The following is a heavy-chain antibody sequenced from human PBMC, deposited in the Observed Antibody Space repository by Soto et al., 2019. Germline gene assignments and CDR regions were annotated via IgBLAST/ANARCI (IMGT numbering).Heavy chain of an antibody. CDR2: ISGSGDST. D-gene: IGHD1-1*01. Sequence: PEGSLRLSCAASGFSFSTYAMSWVRQAPGRGLEWVSAISGSGDSTYYVDSVKGRFTISRDSSKNTLYLFMHSLRAEDTAVYYCANEGHYNWYIDYWGQGNLVTISS. CDR3: ANEGHYNWYIDY. CDR1: GFSFSTYA. V-gene: IGHV3-23*01. J-gene: IGHJ4*02.